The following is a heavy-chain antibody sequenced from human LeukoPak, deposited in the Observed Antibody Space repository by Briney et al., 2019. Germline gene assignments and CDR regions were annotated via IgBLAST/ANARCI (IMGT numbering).Heavy chain of an antibody. CDR2: IWYDGSNK. D-gene: IGHD2-2*01. CDR3: ARVYCSSTSCYPYYYYGMDV. J-gene: IGHJ6*02. CDR1: GFTFSSYG. Sequence: GGSLRLSCAASGFTFSSYGMHWVRQAPGKGLEWVAVIWYDGSNKYYADSVKGRFTISRDNSKNTLYLQMNSLRAEDTAVYYCARVYCSSTSCYPYYYYGMDVWGQGTTVTVSS. V-gene: IGHV3-30*19.